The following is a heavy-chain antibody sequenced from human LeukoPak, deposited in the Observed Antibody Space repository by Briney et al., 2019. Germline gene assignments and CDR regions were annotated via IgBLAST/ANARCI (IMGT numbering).Heavy chain of an antibody. Sequence: SETLSLTCTVSGGSISSGGYYWSWIRQPPGKGLEWIGYIYYSGSTYYNPSLKSRVTISVDTSKNQFSLKLSSVTAADTAVYYCARGDYYDSSGYGHLPYFDYWGQGTLVTVSS. J-gene: IGHJ4*02. V-gene: IGHV4-31*03. CDR1: GGSISSGGYY. CDR2: IYYSGST. D-gene: IGHD3-22*01. CDR3: ARGDYYDSSGYGHLPYFDY.